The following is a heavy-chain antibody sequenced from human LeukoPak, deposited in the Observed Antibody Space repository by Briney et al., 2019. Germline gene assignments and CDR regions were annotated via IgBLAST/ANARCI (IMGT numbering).Heavy chain of an antibody. CDR3: AGEAPLLSNGGGLFDY. CDR1: GTSIRSGSYY. J-gene: IGHJ4*02. Sequence: SETLSLTCTVTGTSIRSGSYYWNWIRQAAGKGLEWIGRMYIGGRTTYNPSLKSRVTISLETTENQFSLRLRSVTAADTAVYYCAGEAPLLSNGGGLFDYWGQGTLVTVSS. CDR2: MYIGGRT. D-gene: IGHD3-10*01. V-gene: IGHV4-61*02.